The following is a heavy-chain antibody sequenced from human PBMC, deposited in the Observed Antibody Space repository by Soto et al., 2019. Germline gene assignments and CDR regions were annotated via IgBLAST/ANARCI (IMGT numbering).Heavy chain of an antibody. J-gene: IGHJ4*02. CDR1: GGSISSSSYY. D-gene: IGHD3-16*02. V-gene: IGHV4-39*01. CDR3: ARRDSPPHYRY. Sequence: QMQLQESGPGLVKTSETLSLTCTVSGGSISSSSYYWGWIRQPPGKGLEWIGSIYYSGSTYYNPSLQGRVTISVDTSKNQFSLKLSSVTAADTAVYYCARRDSPPHYRYWCQGTLVTVSS. CDR2: IYYSGST.